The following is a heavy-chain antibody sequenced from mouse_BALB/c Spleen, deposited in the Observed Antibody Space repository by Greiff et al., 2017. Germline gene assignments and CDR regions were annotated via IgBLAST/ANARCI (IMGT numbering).Heavy chain of an antibody. CDR3: ALITTVVVNWYFDV. CDR2: IDPANGNT. Sequence: EVKLQESGAELVKPGASVKLSCTASGFNIKDTYMHWVKQRPEQGLEWIGRIDPANGNTKYDPKFQGKATITADTSSNTAYLQLSSLTSEDTAVYYCALITTVVVNWYFDVWGAGTTVTVSS. CDR1: GFNIKDTY. D-gene: IGHD1-1*01. J-gene: IGHJ1*01. V-gene: IGHV14-3*02.